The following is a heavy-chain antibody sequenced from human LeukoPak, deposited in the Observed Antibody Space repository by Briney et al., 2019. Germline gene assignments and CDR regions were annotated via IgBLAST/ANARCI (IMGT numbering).Heavy chain of an antibody. CDR1: GYTFTSYG. V-gene: IGHV1-18*01. CDR2: ISAYNGNT. J-gene: IGHJ4*02. Sequence: ASGKVSCRAYGYTFTSYGINCLRQAPGQGPKWMGWISAYNGNTKYAQNLQGRVTMTTDTSTSTAYMELRSLRSDDTAVYYCSRDLPYSSSWESIDYWGQGTLVTVSS. D-gene: IGHD6-13*01. CDR3: SRDLPYSSSWESIDY.